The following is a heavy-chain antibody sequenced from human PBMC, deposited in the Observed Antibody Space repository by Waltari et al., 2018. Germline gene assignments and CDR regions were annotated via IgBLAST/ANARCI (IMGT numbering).Heavy chain of an antibody. Sequence: EVQLVESGGGLVQPGGSLRLSCAASGFTFSSYWMHWVRQAPGKGLVGVSRINSDGSSTSYADSVKGRFTISRDNAKNTLYLQMNSLRAEDTAVYYCARAFRGGGNIDYWGQGTLVTVSS. CDR3: ARAFRGGGNIDY. J-gene: IGHJ4*02. CDR1: GFTFSSYW. CDR2: INSDGSST. V-gene: IGHV3-74*01. D-gene: IGHD2-21*01.